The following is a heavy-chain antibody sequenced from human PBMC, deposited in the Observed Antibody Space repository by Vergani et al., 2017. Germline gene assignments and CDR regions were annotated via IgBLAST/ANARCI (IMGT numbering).Heavy chain of an antibody. J-gene: IGHJ4*02. CDR2: INPSGGHT. Sequence: QVQVVQSGAEVKKCGASVKVSCKTSGYTFSNYYMHWVRKAPGQGLEWMGRINPSGGHTNYAQKFQGRVTMTRDTSTSTVYMELSSLRSEDTAIYYCARGDYGILTGYRYWGQGTLVTVSS. D-gene: IGHD3-9*01. CDR1: GYTFSNYY. V-gene: IGHV1-46*03. CDR3: ARGDYGILTGYRY.